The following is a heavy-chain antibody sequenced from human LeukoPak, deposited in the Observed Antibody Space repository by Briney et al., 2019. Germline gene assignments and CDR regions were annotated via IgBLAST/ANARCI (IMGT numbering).Heavy chain of an antibody. D-gene: IGHD4-11*01. CDR2: ISNSDNTK. CDR3: ARERVTTEY. Sequence: PGGSLRLSCTASGFTFSDYYITLRRQAPGQGLEWVSYISNSDNTKYYADSVKGRFTISRDNAKNSLYLQMNSLRAEDTAVYYCARERVTTEYWGQGTLVTVSS. CDR1: GFTFSDYY. V-gene: IGHV3-11*01. J-gene: IGHJ4*02.